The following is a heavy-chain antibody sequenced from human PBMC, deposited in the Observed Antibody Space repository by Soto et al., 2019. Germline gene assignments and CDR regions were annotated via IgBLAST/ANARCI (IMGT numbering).Heavy chain of an antibody. V-gene: IGHV3-9*01. Sequence: EVQLVESGGGLVQPGRSLRLSCAASGFTFDDYAMHWVRQAPGKGLEWVSGISWNSGSIGYADSVKGRFTISRDNAKNSLYLQMNSLRAEDTASYYCAKADSSSLFDYWGQGTLVTVSS. CDR3: AKADSSSLFDY. D-gene: IGHD6-13*01. CDR1: GFTFDDYA. J-gene: IGHJ4*02. CDR2: ISWNSGSI.